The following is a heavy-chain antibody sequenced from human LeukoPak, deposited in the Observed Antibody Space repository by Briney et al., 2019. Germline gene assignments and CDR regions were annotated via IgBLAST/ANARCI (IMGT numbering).Heavy chain of an antibody. Sequence: PSQTLSLTCTVSGGSISSGSYYWSWIRQPAGKGLEWIGRIYTSGSTNYNPSLKSRVTISVDTSKNQFSLKLSSVAAADTAVYYRARGATDQDWFDPWGQGTLVTVSS. CDR3: ARGATDQDWFDP. CDR2: IYTSGST. V-gene: IGHV4-61*02. J-gene: IGHJ5*02. CDR1: GGSISSGSYY.